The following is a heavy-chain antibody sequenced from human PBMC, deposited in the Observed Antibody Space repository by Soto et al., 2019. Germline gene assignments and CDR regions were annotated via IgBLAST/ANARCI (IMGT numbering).Heavy chain of an antibody. CDR3: ARDNVDTSMVHYYCGMDG. CDR1: GYTFTSYG. Sequence: ASVKVSCKASGYTFTSYGISWVRQAPGQGLEWMGWISAYNGNTNYAQKLQGRVTMTTDTSTSTAYMELRSLRSDDTAVYYCARDNVDTSMVHYYCGMDGWGQGTTVTVSS. V-gene: IGHV1-18*01. CDR2: ISAYNGNT. J-gene: IGHJ6*02. D-gene: IGHD5-18*01.